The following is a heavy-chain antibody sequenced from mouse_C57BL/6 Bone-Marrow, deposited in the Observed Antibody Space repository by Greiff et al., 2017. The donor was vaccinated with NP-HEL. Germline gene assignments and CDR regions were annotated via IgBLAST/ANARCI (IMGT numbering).Heavy chain of an antibody. V-gene: IGHV5-17*01. CDR2: ISSGSSTI. CDR1: GFTFSDYG. Sequence: EVHLVESGGGLVKPGGSLKLSCAASGFTFSDYGMHWVRQAPEKGLEWVAYISSGSSTIYYADTVKGRFTISRDNAKNTLFLQMTSLRSEDTAMYYCARPRWLLPYYYAMDYWGQGTSVTVSS. D-gene: IGHD2-3*01. J-gene: IGHJ4*01. CDR3: ARPRWLLPYYYAMDY.